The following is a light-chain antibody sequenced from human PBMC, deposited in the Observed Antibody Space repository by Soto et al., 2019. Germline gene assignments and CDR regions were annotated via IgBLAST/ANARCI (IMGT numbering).Light chain of an antibody. CDR2: GAC. J-gene: IGKJ1*01. CDR1: QSVSSN. V-gene: IGKV3-15*01. Sequence: EIVMTQSPATLSVSPGKRATLSCTASQSVSSNLAWYQHRPGQAPGLLIYGACARATGIATRFRVSGSGTEFTLTISSLQSEDFAVYFCQQYDDWPPWTFGPGTKVDIK. CDR3: QQYDDWPPWT.